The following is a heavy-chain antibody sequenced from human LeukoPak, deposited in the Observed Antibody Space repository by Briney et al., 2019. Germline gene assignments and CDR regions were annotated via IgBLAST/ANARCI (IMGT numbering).Heavy chain of an antibody. CDR3: AKDMGYDYVWGSYRYIGDY. J-gene: IGHJ4*02. CDR2: ISGSGGST. CDR1: GFTFSSYA. D-gene: IGHD3-16*02. Sequence: PGGSMRLSCAASGFTFSSYAMSWVRQAPGEGLEWVSAISGSGGSTYYADSVKGRFTISRDNSKNTLYLQMNSLRAEDTAVYYCAKDMGYDYVWGSYRYIGDYWGQGTLVTVSS. V-gene: IGHV3-23*01.